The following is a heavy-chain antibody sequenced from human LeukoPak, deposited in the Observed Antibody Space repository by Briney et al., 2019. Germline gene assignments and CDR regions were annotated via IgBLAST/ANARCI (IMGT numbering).Heavy chain of an antibody. V-gene: IGHV3-21*01. Sequence: GGSLRLSCAACGFTFSSYSMNWVRQAPGKGLEWVSSISSSSSYIYYADSVKGRFTISRDNAKNSLYLQMNSLRAEDTAVYYCARGRGTTVTTSYYWGQGTLVTVSS. CDR2: ISSSSSYI. CDR3: ARGRGTTVTTSYY. J-gene: IGHJ4*02. D-gene: IGHD4-17*01. CDR1: GFTFSSYS.